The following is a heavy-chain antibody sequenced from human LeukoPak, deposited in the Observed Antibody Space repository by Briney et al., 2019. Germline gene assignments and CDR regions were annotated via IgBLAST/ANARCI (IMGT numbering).Heavy chain of an antibody. CDR3: AKSSAAMSGWFDP. Sequence: GGSLRLSCAASGFTFDDYAMHWVRQAPGKGLEWVSGISWNSGSIGYADSVKGRFTIFRDNAKNSLYLQMNSLRAEDTALYYCAKSSAAMSGWFDPWGQGTLVTVSS. CDR1: GFTFDDYA. D-gene: IGHD2-2*01. CDR2: ISWNSGSI. J-gene: IGHJ5*02. V-gene: IGHV3-9*01.